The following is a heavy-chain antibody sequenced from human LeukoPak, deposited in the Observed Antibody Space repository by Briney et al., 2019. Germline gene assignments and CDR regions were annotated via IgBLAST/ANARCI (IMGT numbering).Heavy chain of an antibody. Sequence: PGGSLRLSCAASGFTFSSYAMSWVRQAPGKGLEWVAVISYDGSNKYYADSVKGRFTISRDNSKNTLYLQMNSLRAEDTAVYYCARDMRTGDFWSGYSDYWGQGTLVTVSS. CDR1: GFTFSSYA. J-gene: IGHJ4*02. D-gene: IGHD3-3*01. CDR2: ISYDGSNK. CDR3: ARDMRTGDFWSGYSDY. V-gene: IGHV3-30*03.